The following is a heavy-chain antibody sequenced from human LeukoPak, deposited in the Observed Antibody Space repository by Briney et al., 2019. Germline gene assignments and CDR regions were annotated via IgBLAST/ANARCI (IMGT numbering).Heavy chain of an antibody. CDR1: GGSFSGYY. D-gene: IGHD3-16*01. CDR3: ARGRLLMWFDP. CDR2: INHRGSS. V-gene: IGHV4-34*01. J-gene: IGHJ5*02. Sequence: PSETLSLTCAVYGGSFSGYYWSWIRQPPGKGLEWIGEINHRGSSNYNPSLKSRVTISVDTSKKQFSLKLSSVTAADTAVYYCARGRLLMWFDPWGQGTLVTVSS.